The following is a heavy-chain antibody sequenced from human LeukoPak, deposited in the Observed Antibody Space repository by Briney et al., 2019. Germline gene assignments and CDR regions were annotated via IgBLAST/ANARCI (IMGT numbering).Heavy chain of an antibody. D-gene: IGHD3-9*01. J-gene: IGHJ6*04. CDR2: ISGTGDST. CDR1: GFTFGSYA. Sequence: PGGSLRLSCATSGFTFGSYAISWVRQAPGKGLEWVSAISGTGDSTYYSDSVKGRFTISRDNSKNTLYLQMNSLRDEDTAVYYCAKRLTAYEMDVWGIGTTVTVSS. CDR3: AKRLTAYEMDV. V-gene: IGHV3-23*01.